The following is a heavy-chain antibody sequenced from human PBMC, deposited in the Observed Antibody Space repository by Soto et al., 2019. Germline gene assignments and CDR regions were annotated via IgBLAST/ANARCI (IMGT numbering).Heavy chain of an antibody. CDR2: IYYSGST. Sequence: QVQLQESGPGLVKPSETLSLTCTVSGGSISSYYWSWIRQPPGKGLEWIGYIYYSGSTNYNPSLKSRVTXXVDTSKSQFALKLSSVTAADTAVYYCARGMGNSDYWGQGTLVTVSS. D-gene: IGHD1-26*01. V-gene: IGHV4-59*01. CDR1: GGSISSYY. J-gene: IGHJ4*02. CDR3: ARGMGNSDY.